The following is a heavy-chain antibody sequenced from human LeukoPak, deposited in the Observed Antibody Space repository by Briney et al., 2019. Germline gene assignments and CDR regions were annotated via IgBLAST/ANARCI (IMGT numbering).Heavy chain of an antibody. CDR1: GFTFSSYG. Sequence: GGSLRLSCAASGFTFSSYGMHWVRQAPGKGLDWVAVISYDGSNKYYADSVKGRFTISRDNAKNSLYLQMNSLGAEDTAVYYCARDSTYDSSGYDAFDIWGQGTMVTVSS. CDR2: ISYDGSNK. V-gene: IGHV3-30*03. CDR3: ARDSTYDSSGYDAFDI. J-gene: IGHJ3*02. D-gene: IGHD3-22*01.